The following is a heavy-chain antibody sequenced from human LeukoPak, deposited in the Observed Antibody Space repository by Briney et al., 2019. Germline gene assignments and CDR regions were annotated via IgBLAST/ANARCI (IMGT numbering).Heavy chain of an antibody. CDR2: IYTSGST. CDR1: GGSISSYY. CDR3: ASGAVAGHYYYYMDV. D-gene: IGHD6-19*01. V-gene: IGHV4-4*07. J-gene: IGHJ6*03. Sequence: SETLSLTCTVSGGSISSYYWSWIRQPAGKGLEWIGRIYTSGSTNYNPSLKSRVTMSVDTSKNQFSLKLSSVTAADTAVYYCASGAVAGHYYYYMDVWGKGTTVTVSS.